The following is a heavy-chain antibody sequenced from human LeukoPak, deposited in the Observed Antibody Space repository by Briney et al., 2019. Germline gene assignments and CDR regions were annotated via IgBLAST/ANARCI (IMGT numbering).Heavy chain of an antibody. V-gene: IGHV3-43*02. D-gene: IGHD6-19*01. J-gene: IGHJ3*02. Sequence: GGSLRLSCAVSGFILDDHAMYWVRQAPGKGLEWVSLISGDGGSTYYADSVKGRFTISRDNSKNSLFLQINSLRTEDTALYYCAKDILSEQWHDAFDIWGQGTMVTVSS. CDR1: GFILDDHA. CDR2: ISGDGGST. CDR3: AKDILSEQWHDAFDI.